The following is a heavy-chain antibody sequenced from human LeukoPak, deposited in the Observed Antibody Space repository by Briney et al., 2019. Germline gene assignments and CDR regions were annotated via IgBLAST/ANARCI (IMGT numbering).Heavy chain of an antibody. CDR1: GFTFSSYW. CDR2: IKQDGSEK. CDR3: ARGDHVDYFDY. V-gene: IGHV3-7*04. Sequence: PGGSLRLSRAASGFTFSSYWMSWVRQAPGKGLEWVANIKQDGSEKYYVDSVKGRFTISRDNAKNSLYLQMNSLRAEDTAVYYCARGDHVDYFDYWGQGTLVTVSS. J-gene: IGHJ4*02.